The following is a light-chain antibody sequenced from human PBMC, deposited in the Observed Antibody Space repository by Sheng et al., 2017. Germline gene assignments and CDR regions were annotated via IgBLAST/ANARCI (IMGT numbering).Light chain of an antibody. CDR1: SSNVGSYNV. V-gene: IGLV2-23*02. J-gene: IGLJ2*01. CDR2: EVT. Sequence: QSALTQPASVSGSPGQSITISCTGTSSNVGSYNVVSWYQHRPGKAPKLIIYEVTKRPSGVSNRFSASKSGNTASLTISVLQAEDEADYYCYSYAGSTTLGLFGGGTKLTVL. CDR3: YSYAGSTTLGL.